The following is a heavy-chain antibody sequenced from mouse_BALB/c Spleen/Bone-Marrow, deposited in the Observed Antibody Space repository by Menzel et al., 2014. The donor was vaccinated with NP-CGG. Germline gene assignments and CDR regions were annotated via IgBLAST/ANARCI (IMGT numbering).Heavy chain of an antibody. J-gene: IGHJ4*01. CDR2: ISSGSSTI. D-gene: IGHD1-1*01. CDR3: ARSGYYGSSPYYAMDY. Sequence: EVMLVESGGGLVQPGGSRKLSCAASGFTFSSFGMHWVRRAPEKGLEWVAYISSGSSTIYYADTVKGRFTISRGNPKNTLFLQMTSLRSEDTAMYYCARSGYYGSSPYYAMDYWGQGTSVTVSS. CDR1: GFTFSSFG. V-gene: IGHV5-17*02.